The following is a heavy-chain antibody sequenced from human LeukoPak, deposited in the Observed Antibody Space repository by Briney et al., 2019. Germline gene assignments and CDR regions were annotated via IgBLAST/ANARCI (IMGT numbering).Heavy chain of an antibody. V-gene: IGHV3-21*01. J-gene: IGHJ4*02. CDR2: ISSSSSYI. D-gene: IGHD6-6*01. Sequence: GGSLRLSCAASGFTFSSYSMNWARQAPGKGLEWVSSISSSSSYIYYADSVKGRFTISRDNAKNSLYLQMNSLRAEDTAVYYCARDREYSSSLDYWGQGTLVTVSS. CDR1: GFTFSSYS. CDR3: ARDREYSSSLDY.